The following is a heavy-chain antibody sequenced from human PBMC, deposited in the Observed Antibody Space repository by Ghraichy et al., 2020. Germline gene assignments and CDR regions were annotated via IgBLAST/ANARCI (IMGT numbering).Heavy chain of an antibody. CDR3: AKGSLYDSRTYYYLDAFDI. J-gene: IGHJ3*02. D-gene: IGHD3-22*01. Sequence: GGSLRLSCAASGFTFSDYSMSWIRQPPGKGLEWVSGISRGGDSTCSADSVRGRFTISRDNSKNILYLQMNNLRDDDATDTAVYYCAKGSLYDSRTYYYLDAFDIWGQGTMVTVSS. CDR1: GFTFSDYS. V-gene: IGHV3-23*01. CDR2: ISRGGDST.